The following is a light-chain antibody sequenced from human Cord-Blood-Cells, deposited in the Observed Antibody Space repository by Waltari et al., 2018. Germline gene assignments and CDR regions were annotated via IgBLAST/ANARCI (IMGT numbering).Light chain of an antibody. V-gene: IGLV1-47*01. CDR1: SSNIGSNY. CDR3: AAWDDSLSGWV. CDR2: RNN. J-gene: IGLJ3*02. Sequence: QSVLTQPPSASGTPGQRVTIPCSGSSSNIGSNYVYWYQQLPGTAPKLLIYRNNQRPSGYPDRFSGCKSGTSASLPISGLRSEDEADYYCAAWDDSLSGWVFGGGPKLTVL.